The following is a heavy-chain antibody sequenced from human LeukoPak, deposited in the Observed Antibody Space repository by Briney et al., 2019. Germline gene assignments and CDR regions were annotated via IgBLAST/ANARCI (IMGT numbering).Heavy chain of an antibody. J-gene: IGHJ4*02. CDR1: GGSITGYY. Sequence: PSETLSLTCTVSGGSITGYYWSWIRQPPGKGLEWIAYIYYTGSTNYNPSLKSRVTISVDTSKNQFSLRLGSVTAADTAVYYCARDTLDYFEYWGQGTLVTVSS. CDR2: IYYTGST. V-gene: IGHV4-59*01. CDR3: ARDTLDYFEY.